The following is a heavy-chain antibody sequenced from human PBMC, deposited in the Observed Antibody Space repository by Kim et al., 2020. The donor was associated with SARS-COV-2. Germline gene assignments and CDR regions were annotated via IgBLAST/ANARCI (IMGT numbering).Heavy chain of an antibody. CDR1: GFTFSSYA. D-gene: IGHD3-10*01. V-gene: IGHV3-23*01. J-gene: IGHJ6*02. CDR3: AGKTTVRGVISMDV. Sequence: GGSLRLSCAASGFTFSSYAMNWVRQAPGKRLEWVSTVSPSGDSTYYADSVKGRFTLSRDNSKNTLYLQMNGLRAEDTAVYYCAGKTTVRGVISMDVWGQGTTVTVSS. CDR2: VSPSGDST.